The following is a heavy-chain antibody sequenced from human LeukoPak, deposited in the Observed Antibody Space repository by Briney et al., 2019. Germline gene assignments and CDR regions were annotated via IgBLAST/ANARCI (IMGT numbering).Heavy chain of an antibody. Sequence: SETLSLTCTVSGGSISSGGYYWSWIRQHPGKGLEWIGYIYYSGSTYYNPSLKSRVTISVDTSKNQFSLKLSSVTAADTAVYYCARDRQGSRDYWGQGTLVTVSS. CDR3: ARDRQGSRDY. CDR2: IYYSGST. J-gene: IGHJ4*02. CDR1: GGSISSGGYY. V-gene: IGHV4-31*03.